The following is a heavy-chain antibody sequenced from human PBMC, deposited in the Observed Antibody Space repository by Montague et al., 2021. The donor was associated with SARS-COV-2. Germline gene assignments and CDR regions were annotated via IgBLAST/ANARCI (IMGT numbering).Heavy chain of an antibody. J-gene: IGHJ5*02. D-gene: IGHD2-15*01. V-gene: IGHV4-39*01. CDR1: GGSISSSSYY. Sequence: SETLSLTCTVSGGSISSSSYYWGWIRQPPGKGLEWIGSIYYSGSTYYNPSLKSRVTISVDTSKNQFSLELSSVTAADTAVYYCARQEPIVVVVAAARGWFDPWGQGTLVTVSS. CDR3: ARQEPIVVVVAAARGWFDP. CDR2: IYYSGST.